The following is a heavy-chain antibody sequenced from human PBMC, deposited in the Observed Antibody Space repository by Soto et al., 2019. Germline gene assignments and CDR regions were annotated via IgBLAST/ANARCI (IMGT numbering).Heavy chain of an antibody. CDR1: GGYNSSYY. CDR3: VRAGCYGDLFDY. CDR2: IYYSGST. Sequence: SETLSLTCTVSGGYNSSYYWSWIRQPPVKGLEWIGYIYYSGSTNPNPPRKSRVTMSVDTSKNQFSLKLSYVTAADTAVYYCVRAGCYGDLFDYGGQGTLGTVSS. V-gene: IGHV4-59*01. J-gene: IGHJ4*02. D-gene: IGHD2-2*01.